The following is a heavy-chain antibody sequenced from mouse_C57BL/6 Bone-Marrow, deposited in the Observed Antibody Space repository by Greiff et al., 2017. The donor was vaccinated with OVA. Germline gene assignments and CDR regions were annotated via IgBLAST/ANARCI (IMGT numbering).Heavy chain of an antibody. CDR1: GYTFTSYW. V-gene: IGHV1-55*01. CDR2: IYPGSGST. CDR3: ARRGIYDGYSGRAMDY. J-gene: IGHJ4*01. Sequence: QVQLQQPGAELVKPGASVKMSCKASGYTFTSYWITWVKQRPGQGLEWIGDIYPGSGSTNYNEKFKSKATLTVDTSTSTAYMQLSSLTSEDSAVYYCARRGIYDGYSGRAMDYWGQGTSVTVSS. D-gene: IGHD2-3*01.